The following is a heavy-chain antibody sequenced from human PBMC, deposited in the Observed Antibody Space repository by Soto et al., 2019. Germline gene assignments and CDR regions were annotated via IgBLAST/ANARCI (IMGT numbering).Heavy chain of an antibody. CDR3: AKGPAIVLVPAAMNYYSGMDV. Sequence: QVQLVESGGGVVQPGRSLRLSCAASGFTFSSYGMHWVRQAPGKGLEWVAVISYDGSNKYYADSVKGRFTISRDNSKNTLYLKKNRLRPEDTAVSYCAKGPAIVLVPAAMNYYSGMDVWGQGTTVTVSS. CDR2: ISYDGSNK. D-gene: IGHD2-2*01. CDR1: GFTFSSYG. J-gene: IGHJ6*02. V-gene: IGHV3-30*18.